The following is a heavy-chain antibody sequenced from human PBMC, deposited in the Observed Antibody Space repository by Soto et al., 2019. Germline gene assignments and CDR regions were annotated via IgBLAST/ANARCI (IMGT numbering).Heavy chain of an antibody. CDR1: GFSFSSCA. CDR3: ARVSIAVAGIAYYFDY. CDR2: VSHDGSNK. D-gene: IGHD6-19*01. J-gene: IGHJ4*02. V-gene: IGHV3-30-3*01. Sequence: QVQLVESGGGVVQPGRSLRLSCAASGFSFSSCAMHWVRQAPGKGLEWVAVVSHDGSNKYYADSVKGRVTISRDNSINTFYWQMNSLRAEDTAVYYCARVSIAVAGIAYYFDYWGQGTLVTVSS.